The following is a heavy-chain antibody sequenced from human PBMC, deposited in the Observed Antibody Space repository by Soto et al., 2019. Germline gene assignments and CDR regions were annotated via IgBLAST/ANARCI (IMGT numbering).Heavy chain of an antibody. V-gene: IGHV5-10-1*01. D-gene: IGHD6-13*01. CDR1: GYSFAGYW. Sequence: GESLKISCKGSGYSFAGYWITWVRQKPGKGLEWMGRIDPSDSQTYYSPSFRGHVTISVTKSITTVFLQWSSLRASDTAMYYCAKPQYPGIAAAGNGYAFDIWGQGTMVT. CDR3: AKPQYPGIAAAGNGYAFDI. J-gene: IGHJ3*02. CDR2: IDPSDSQT.